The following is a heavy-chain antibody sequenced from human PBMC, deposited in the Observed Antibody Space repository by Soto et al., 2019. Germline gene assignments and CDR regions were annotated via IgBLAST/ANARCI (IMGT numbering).Heavy chain of an antibody. D-gene: IGHD2-21*02. CDR3: AKVAVTARVHFDY. V-gene: IGHV3-9*01. Sequence: ESGGGLVQPGRSLRLSCAASGFTFDDYAMHWVRQAPGKGLEWVSAISWNSGNRGYADSVKGRFTISRDNAKNSLYLQMTSLRAEDTALYYCAKVAVTARVHFDYWGQGTLVTVSS. CDR1: GFTFDDYA. CDR2: ISWNSGNR. J-gene: IGHJ4*02.